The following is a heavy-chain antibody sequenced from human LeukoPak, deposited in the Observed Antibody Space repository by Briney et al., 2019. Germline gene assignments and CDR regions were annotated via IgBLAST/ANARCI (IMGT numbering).Heavy chain of an antibody. V-gene: IGHV3-48*03. CDR2: ISSSGSPI. CDR1: GFTYSSYE. D-gene: IGHD2-15*01. CDR3: AREGGFDI. Sequence: PGGALRLSCVASGFTYSSYEMNWVRQAPGKGLEWVSYISSSGSPIYYAESVKGRFTISGDNAKNSLYLQMNSLRDEDTALYYCAREGGFDIWGQGTVVTVSS. J-gene: IGHJ3*02.